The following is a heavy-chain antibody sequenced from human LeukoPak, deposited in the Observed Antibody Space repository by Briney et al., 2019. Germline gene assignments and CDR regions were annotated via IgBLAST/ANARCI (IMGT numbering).Heavy chain of an antibody. Sequence: ASVKVSCKASGYTLTSYGINWMRQAPGQGLEWMGWISTQSGNTNYAQKVQGRLTLTTDRSTNTAYMELSSLRSEDTAVYYCARGLPSNYGDYGNDYWGQGTLVTVSS. CDR2: ISTQSGNT. D-gene: IGHD4-17*01. V-gene: IGHV1-18*01. CDR1: GYTLTSYG. J-gene: IGHJ4*02. CDR3: ARGLPSNYGDYGNDY.